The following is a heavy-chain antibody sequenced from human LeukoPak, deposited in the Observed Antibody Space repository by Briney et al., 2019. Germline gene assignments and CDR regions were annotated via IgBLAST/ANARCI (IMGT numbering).Heavy chain of an antibody. D-gene: IGHD6-13*01. CDR2: IWHDGSNE. CDR1: GFTFSTYG. V-gene: IGHV3-33*06. Sequence: PGRPLRLSCAASGFTFSTYGMHWVRQAPGKRLEWVAVIWHDGSNEHYADSVRGRFTISRDNPKNTLYLQINSLRAEDTAVYYCAKDRQQLVYYMDVWGKGTTVTVSS. J-gene: IGHJ6*03. CDR3: AKDRQQLVYYMDV.